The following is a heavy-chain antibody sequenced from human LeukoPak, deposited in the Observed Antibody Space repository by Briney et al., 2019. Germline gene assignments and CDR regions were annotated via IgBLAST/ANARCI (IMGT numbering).Heavy chain of an antibody. D-gene: IGHD6-6*01. Sequence: GGTLRLSCAAPGFTFGNYGMSWVRQAPGKGLEWVSGINGKGSGDSTYYADSVKGRFTISRDNSRNTLYLQMNSLRAEDTAVYYCARSYTSSSSLDYWGQGTLVTVSS. CDR3: ARSYTSSSSLDY. CDR1: GFTFGNYG. J-gene: IGHJ4*02. V-gene: IGHV3-23*01. CDR2: INGKGSGDST.